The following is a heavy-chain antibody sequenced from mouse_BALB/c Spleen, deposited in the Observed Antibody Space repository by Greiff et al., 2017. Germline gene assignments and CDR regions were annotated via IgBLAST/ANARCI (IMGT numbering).Heavy chain of an antibody. CDR3: ARKRLGNYFDY. CDR2: ISYSGST. CDR1: GYSITSDYA. Sequence: EVKLQESGPGLVKPSQSLSLTCTVTGYSITSDYAWNWIRQFPGNKLEWMGYISYSGSTSYNPSLKSRISITRDTSKNQFFLQLNSVTTEDTATYYCARKRLGNYFDYWGQGTTLTVSS. V-gene: IGHV3-2*02. J-gene: IGHJ2*01. D-gene: IGHD2-4*01.